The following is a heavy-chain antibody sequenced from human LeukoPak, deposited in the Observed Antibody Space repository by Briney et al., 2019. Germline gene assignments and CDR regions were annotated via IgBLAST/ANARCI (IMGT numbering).Heavy chain of an antibody. CDR1: GASTSRRY. J-gene: IGHJ4*02. Sequence: SETLRLTCSASGASTSRRYWSWIRQSPGRTLEWIGHIYDGRDTKYNPSLTSRVTISVDTSRNQFSLSLTSVTAADTAIYYCAQTTGCPGFDFWGPGALVPVSS. D-gene: IGHD1-14*01. CDR2: IYDGRDT. V-gene: IGHV4-59*08. CDR3: AQTTGCPGFDF.